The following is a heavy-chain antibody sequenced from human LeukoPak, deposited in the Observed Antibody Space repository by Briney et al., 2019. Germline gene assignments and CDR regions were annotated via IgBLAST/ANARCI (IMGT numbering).Heavy chain of an antibody. V-gene: IGHV4-59*12. CDR2: IYFIGSA. J-gene: IGHJ6*03. CDR1: GRSTAIYY. Sequence: SESLSLALGLSGRSTAIYYCSWVRQPPGKGMEWIGFIYFIGSANYNTSLKSRVATSVDTPNNEFSLKLRAVTAADTALIYCAVHEPVVDHPSYYHHYYMDAWGKGATVTVSS. CDR3: AVHEPVVDHPSYYHHYYMDA. D-gene: IGHD1-1*01.